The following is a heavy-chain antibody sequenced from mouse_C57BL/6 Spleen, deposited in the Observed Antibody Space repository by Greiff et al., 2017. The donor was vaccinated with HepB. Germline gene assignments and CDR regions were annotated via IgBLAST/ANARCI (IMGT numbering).Heavy chain of an antibody. CDR1: GYTFTDYN. V-gene: IGHV1-18*01. J-gene: IGHJ4*01. CDR2: INPNNGGT. D-gene: IGHD1-1*01. Sequence: EVQLQQSGPELVKPGASVKIPCKASGYTFTDYNMDWVKQSHGKSLEWIGDINPNNGGTIYNQTCKGKATLTVDKSSSTAYMELRSLTSEDTAVYYCARSRYYGSSYPYYAMDYWGQGTSVTVSS. CDR3: ARSRYYGSSYPYYAMDY.